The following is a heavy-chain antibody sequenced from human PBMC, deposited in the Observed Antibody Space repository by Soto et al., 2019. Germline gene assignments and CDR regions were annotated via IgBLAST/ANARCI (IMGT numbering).Heavy chain of an antibody. CDR2: INPNSGGA. Sequence: ASVKVSCKASGYTFTGYYMHWVRQAPGHGREWMGWINPNSGGANYAQKFQGWVPMTSDTSLSTAYMELSRLRSADTAVYYRPRVQADRRGGYYYYGMDVWGQGTPGT. CDR3: PRVQADRRGGYYYYGMDV. D-gene: IGHD6-6*01. CDR1: GYTFTGYY. V-gene: IGHV1-2*04. J-gene: IGHJ6*02.